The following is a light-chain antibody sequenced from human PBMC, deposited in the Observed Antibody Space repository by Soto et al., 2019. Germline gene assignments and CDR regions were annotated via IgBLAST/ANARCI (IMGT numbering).Light chain of an antibody. V-gene: IGLV2-14*01. CDR2: DDS. Sequence: QSVLTQPASVSGSPGQSITISCTGTSGDVGGYNYVSWYQQHPGKAPKLMIYDDSNRPSGVPNRFSGSKSGNTASLTISGLQAEDEADYYCRSYTSSRSVVFGGGTKVTVL. J-gene: IGLJ2*01. CDR1: SGDVGGYNY. CDR3: RSYTSSRSVV.